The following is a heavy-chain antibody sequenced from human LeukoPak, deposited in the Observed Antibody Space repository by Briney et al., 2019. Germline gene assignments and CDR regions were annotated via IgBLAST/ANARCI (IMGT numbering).Heavy chain of an antibody. CDR2: ISSNGGST. D-gene: IGHD2-2*01. Sequence: GGSLRLSCAASGFTFSSYAMHWVRQAPGKGLEYVSAISSNGGSTYYANSVKGRFTISRDNSKNTLYLQMGSLRAEDMAVYYCARSKGYCSSPSCYYFDYWGQGTLVTVSS. J-gene: IGHJ4*02. V-gene: IGHV3-64*01. CDR1: GFTFSSYA. CDR3: ARSKGYCSSPSCYYFDY.